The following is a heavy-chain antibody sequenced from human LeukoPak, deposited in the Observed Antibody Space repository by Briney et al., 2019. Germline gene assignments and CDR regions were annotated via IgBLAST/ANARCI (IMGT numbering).Heavy chain of an antibody. CDR1: GYTFTSYY. Sequence: GASVKVSCKASGYTFTSYYMHWVRQAPGQGLEWMGIINPSGGSTSYAQKFQGRVTMTRDMSTSTVYMELSSLRSEDTAVYYCARGDLYVWGSYRCDYWGQGTLVTVSS. J-gene: IGHJ4*02. CDR3: ARGDLYVWGSYRCDY. V-gene: IGHV1-46*01. D-gene: IGHD3-16*02. CDR2: INPSGGST.